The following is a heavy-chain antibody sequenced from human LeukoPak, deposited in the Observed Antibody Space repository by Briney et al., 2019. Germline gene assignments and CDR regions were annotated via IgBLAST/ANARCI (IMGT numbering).Heavy chain of an antibody. Sequence: PGGSLRLSCAASGFTFSSYWMHWVRQAPGKGLVWVSRINTDGSSTSYADSVKGRFTISRDNAKNTLYLQMNSLRAEDTAVYYCARDSRYYDSSGYYGYWGQGTLVTVPS. CDR3: ARDSRYYDSSGYYGY. D-gene: IGHD3-22*01. CDR2: INTDGSST. J-gene: IGHJ4*02. V-gene: IGHV3-74*01. CDR1: GFTFSSYW.